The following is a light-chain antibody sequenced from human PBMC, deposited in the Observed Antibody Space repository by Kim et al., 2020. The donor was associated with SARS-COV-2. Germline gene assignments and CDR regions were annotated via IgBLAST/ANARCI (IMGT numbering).Light chain of an antibody. Sequence: CVGARVTIASRASKGISSSLACYQQKPGKALKLLIYAASTLQSGVPSRFSGSGSETEFTLTISSLQPEDFATYYCQQLNSYPLTFGPGTKVDI. CDR1: KGISSS. CDR3: QQLNSYPLT. V-gene: IGKV1-9*01. CDR2: AAS. J-gene: IGKJ3*01.